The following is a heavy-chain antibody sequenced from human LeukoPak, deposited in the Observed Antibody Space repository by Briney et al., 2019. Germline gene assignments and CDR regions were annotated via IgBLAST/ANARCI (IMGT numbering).Heavy chain of an antibody. Sequence: GASVKVSCKASGYTFTGYYMRWVRQAPGQGLEWMGWINPNSGGTNYAQKFQGRVTMTRDTSISTAYMELSRLRSDDTAVYYCARVFIATFDYDILTGYYPRDAFDIWGQGTMVTVSS. J-gene: IGHJ3*02. CDR1: GYTFTGYY. CDR3: ARVFIATFDYDILTGYYPRDAFDI. V-gene: IGHV1-2*02. D-gene: IGHD3-9*01. CDR2: INPNSGGT.